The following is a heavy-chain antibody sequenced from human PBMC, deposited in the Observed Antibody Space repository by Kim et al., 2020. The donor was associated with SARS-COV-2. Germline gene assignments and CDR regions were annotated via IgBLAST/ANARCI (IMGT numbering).Heavy chain of an antibody. J-gene: IGHJ3*02. Sequence: SETLSLTCTVSGGSVSPYYWSWIRQPPGKGLEWIGYIYYEGSTNYNPSLNGRVTISIDTSRYQFSMRLRSATATDSGVYYCARLAYGDSNESDAFDIWGQGTLVTVSS. V-gene: IGHV4-59*08. CDR2: IYYEGST. D-gene: IGHD4-17*01. CDR3: ARLAYGDSNESDAFDI. CDR1: GGSVSPYY.